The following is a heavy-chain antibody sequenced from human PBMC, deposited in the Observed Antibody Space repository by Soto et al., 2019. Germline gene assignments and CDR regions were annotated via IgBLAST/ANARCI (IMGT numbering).Heavy chain of an antibody. CDR2: TYYRSKWYN. Sequence: SQTLSLTCAISGDSVSSNSAAWNWIRQSPSRGLEWLGRTYYRSKWYNDYAVSVKSRITINPDTSKNQFSLQLNSVTPEDTAVYYCARDEGTAMVYAHTTLGLGFDPWGQGTLVTVSS. V-gene: IGHV6-1*01. CDR3: ARDEGTAMVYAHTTLGLGFDP. J-gene: IGHJ5*02. D-gene: IGHD5-18*01. CDR1: GDSVSSNSAA.